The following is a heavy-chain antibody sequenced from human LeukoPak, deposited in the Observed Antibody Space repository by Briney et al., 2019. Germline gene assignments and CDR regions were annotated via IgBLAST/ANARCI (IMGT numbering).Heavy chain of an antibody. Sequence: SVKVSCKASGGTFSSYAISWVRQAPGQGLEWMGGIIPIFGTANYAQKFQGRVTITAEESTSTAYMELSSLRSEDTAVHYCARGRSGYVWGSPIFNYWGQGTLVTVSS. CDR3: ARGRSGYVWGSPIFNY. V-gene: IGHV1-69*13. CDR2: IIPIFGTA. D-gene: IGHD3-16*01. J-gene: IGHJ4*02. CDR1: GGTFSSYA.